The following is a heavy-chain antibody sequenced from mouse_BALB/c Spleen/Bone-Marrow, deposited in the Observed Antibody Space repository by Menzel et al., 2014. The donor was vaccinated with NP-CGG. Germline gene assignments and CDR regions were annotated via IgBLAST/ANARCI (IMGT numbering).Heavy chain of an antibody. CDR1: GYAFSSYW. CDR2: IYPGDGDT. Sequence: QVQLQQSGAELVRPGSSVKISCKASGYAFSSYWMNWVKQRPGQGLEWIGQIYPGDGDTNYNGKFKGKATLTADKSSSTVYMQLSSLTSEDSAVYFCARGDGNYPFYAMDYWGQGTSVTVSS. D-gene: IGHD2-1*01. CDR3: ARGDGNYPFYAMDY. V-gene: IGHV1-80*01. J-gene: IGHJ4*01.